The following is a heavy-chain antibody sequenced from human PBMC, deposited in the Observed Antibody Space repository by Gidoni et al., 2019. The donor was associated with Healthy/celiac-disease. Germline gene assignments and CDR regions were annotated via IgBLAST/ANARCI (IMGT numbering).Heavy chain of an antibody. CDR1: GFTFSDYY. D-gene: IGHD3-22*01. J-gene: IGHJ3*02. Sequence: QVQLVESGGGLVKPGGSLRLSCAASGFTFSDYYMSWIRQAPGKGLEWVSYISSSSSYTNYADSVKGRFTISRDNAKNSLYLQMNSLRAEDTAVYYCASHGGDYYDSSGYIHIWGQGTMVTVSS. CDR2: ISSSSSYT. V-gene: IGHV3-11*06. CDR3: ASHGGDYYDSSGYIHI.